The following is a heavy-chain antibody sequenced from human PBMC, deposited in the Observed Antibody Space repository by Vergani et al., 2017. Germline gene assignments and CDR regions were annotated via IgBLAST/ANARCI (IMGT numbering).Heavy chain of an antibody. CDR2: IYDSRNN. V-gene: IGHV4-39*01. J-gene: IGHJ3*02. CDR3: ARHLRQLARNDVFDI. CDR1: GMSISNNNYY. D-gene: IGHD6-6*01. Sequence: QLQLQESGPRLVKPSETLSLTCSLSGMSISNNNYYWGWIRQPPGKGLGWIGSIYDSRNNNYSPSLKSRVSISVDTSKNQFSLNLTSVTAADPAVYYCARHLRQLARNDVFDIWGHGTLVTVSS.